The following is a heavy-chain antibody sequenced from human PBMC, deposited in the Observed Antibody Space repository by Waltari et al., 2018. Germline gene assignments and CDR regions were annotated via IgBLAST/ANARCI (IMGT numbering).Heavy chain of an antibody. D-gene: IGHD7-27*01. V-gene: IGHV3-30*02. J-gene: IGHJ4*02. CDR2: IRYDGSNK. CDR3: ANVWGSDY. Sequence: QVQLVESGGGVVQPGGSLRLSCAASGFTCSGYGMHWVRQAPGKGLEWVAFIRYDGSNKYYADSVKGRFTISRDNSKNTLYLQMNSLRAEDTAVYYCANVWGSDYWGQGTLVTVSS. CDR1: GFTCSGYG.